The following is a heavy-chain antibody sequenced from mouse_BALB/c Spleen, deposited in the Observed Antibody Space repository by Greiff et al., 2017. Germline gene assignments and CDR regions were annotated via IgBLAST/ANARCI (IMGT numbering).Heavy chain of an antibody. J-gene: IGHJ1*01. CDR3: ATTVVADWYFDV. V-gene: IGHV1-74*01. CDR2: IHPSDSET. CDR1: GYSFTSYW. D-gene: IGHD1-1*01. Sequence: VQLQQSGAELVRPGASVKLSCKASGYSFTSYWMNWVKQRPGQGLEWMGMIHPSDSETRLNQKFKDKATLTVDKSSSTAYMQLSSPTSEDSAVYYCATTVVADWYFDVWGAGTTVTVSS.